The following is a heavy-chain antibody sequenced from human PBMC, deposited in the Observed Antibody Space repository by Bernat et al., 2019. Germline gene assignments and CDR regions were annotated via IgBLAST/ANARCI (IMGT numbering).Heavy chain of an antibody. CDR2: ISIDGIKK. Sequence: QVQLVESGGGVVQPGRSLRLSCAASGFTINRYAMHWVRQAPGKGLEWVAVISIDGIKKHYAESVEGRFPISRDSSKNTLYLQMNSLRVEDTAVYYCAKEGEGNNWSSFDIWGQGTMVTVSS. V-gene: IGHV3-30*18. J-gene: IGHJ3*02. D-gene: IGHD1-1*01. CDR1: GFTINRYA. CDR3: AKEGEGNNWSSFDI.